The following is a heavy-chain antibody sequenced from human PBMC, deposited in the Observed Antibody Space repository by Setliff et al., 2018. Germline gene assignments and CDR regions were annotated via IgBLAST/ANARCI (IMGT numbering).Heavy chain of an antibody. V-gene: IGHV3-23*03. CDR2: VYRGGSTT. J-gene: IGHJ4*02. Sequence: PGGSLRLSCAASGVTVSDAWMGWVRQTPGKRLEWVSVVYRGGSTTFYADSVKGRFTISRDDSKNTLYLQMNSLRPEDTAVYYCARTCSGSGCYAGLESWGQGTPVTVSS. CDR1: GVTVSDAW. D-gene: IGHD2-15*01. CDR3: ARTCSGSGCYAGLES.